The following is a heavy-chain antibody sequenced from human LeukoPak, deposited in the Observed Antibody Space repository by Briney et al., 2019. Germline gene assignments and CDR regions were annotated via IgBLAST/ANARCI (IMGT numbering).Heavy chain of an antibody. CDR3: ARERDASDAFDI. J-gene: IGHJ3*02. Sequence: GGSLRVSCAASGFTFSSYSMNWVRQAPGKGLEWVSSISSSSSYIYYADSVKGRFTISRDNAKNPLYLQMNSLRAEDTAVYYCARERDASDAFDIWGQGTMVTVSS. D-gene: IGHD5-24*01. V-gene: IGHV3-21*01. CDR1: GFTFSSYS. CDR2: ISSSSSYI.